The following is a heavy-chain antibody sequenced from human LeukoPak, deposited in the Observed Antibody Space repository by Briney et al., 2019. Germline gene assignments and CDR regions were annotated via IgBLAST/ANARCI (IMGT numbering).Heavy chain of an antibody. CDR2: IYYSGST. CDR3: ARHRYSYGSYYFDY. Sequence: SETLSLTCTVSGGSISTYYWSWIRQPPGKGLEWIGYIYYSGSTNYNPSLKSRVTISVDTYKNQFPLMLSSVTAADTAVYYCARHRYSYGSYYFDYWGQGTLVIVSS. D-gene: IGHD5-18*01. J-gene: IGHJ4*02. CDR1: GGSISTYY. V-gene: IGHV4-59*08.